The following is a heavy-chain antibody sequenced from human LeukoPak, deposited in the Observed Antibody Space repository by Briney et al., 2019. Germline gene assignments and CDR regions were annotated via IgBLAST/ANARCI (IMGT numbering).Heavy chain of an antibody. J-gene: IGHJ4*02. CDR2: IRGRCDNT. D-gene: IGHD1-26*01. CDR3: ARGRKLGAPTYFFAY. V-gene: IGHV3-23*01. Sequence: PGGSLRLSCAASGFTFSTYAMNWVRQAPGQGLEGVSGIRGRCDNTYYADSVRGRFTISRDKSKSTVYLQMNSMGVEDTAIYYCARGRKLGAPTYFFAYWGQGTLVTVSS. CDR1: GFTFSTYA.